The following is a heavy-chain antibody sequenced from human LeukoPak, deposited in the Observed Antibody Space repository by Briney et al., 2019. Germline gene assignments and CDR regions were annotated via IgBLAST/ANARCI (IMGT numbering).Heavy chain of an antibody. CDR3: ARDGYCSSTSCYSSTNWFGP. J-gene: IGHJ5*02. D-gene: IGHD2-2*03. V-gene: IGHV3-7*01. Sequence: PGGSLRLSCAASGFTFSSYWMSWVRQAPGKGLEWVANIKQDGSEKYYVDSVKGRFTISRDNAKNSLYLQMNSLRAEDTAVYYCARDGYCSSTSCYSSTNWFGPWGQGTLVTVSS. CDR1: GFTFSSYW. CDR2: IKQDGSEK.